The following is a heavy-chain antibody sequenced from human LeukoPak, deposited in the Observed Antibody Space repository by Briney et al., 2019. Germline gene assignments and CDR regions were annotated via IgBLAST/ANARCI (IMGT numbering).Heavy chain of an antibody. V-gene: IGHV3-21*01. CDR1: GFTLRSDR. Sequence: PGGSLRLPLAASGFTLRSDRMNWVRQALGKGLEWVSSISSSSSYIYYADSVKGRFTISRDNAKNSLYLQMNSLRAEDTAVYYCARDRYGDYYFDYWGQGTLVTVSS. J-gene: IGHJ4*02. D-gene: IGHD4-17*01. CDR2: ISSSSSYI. CDR3: ARDRYGDYYFDY.